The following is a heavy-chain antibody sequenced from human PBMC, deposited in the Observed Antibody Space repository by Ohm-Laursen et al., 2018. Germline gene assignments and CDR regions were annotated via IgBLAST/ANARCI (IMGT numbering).Heavy chain of an antibody. CDR1: GESSSGYF. CDR2: INQSGST. V-gene: IGHV4-34*01. J-gene: IGHJ6*02. D-gene: IGHD6-19*01. CDR3: ARGSGFFKLDV. Sequence: GTLSLTCAVNGESSSGYFWNWIRQPTGKGLEWIGEINQSGSTKYNPSLKRRVTLSADSSNSQFSLRLTSVTAADTATYYCARGSGFFKLDVWGQGTTVTVSS.